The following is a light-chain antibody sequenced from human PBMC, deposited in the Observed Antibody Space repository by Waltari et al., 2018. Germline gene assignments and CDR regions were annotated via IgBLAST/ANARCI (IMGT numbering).Light chain of an antibody. Sequence: SYDLTQPSSVSVSPGQTARITCSGDIVAKKYGRWFQQKPGQAPVQVIYKDNERPSGIPERFSGSSSGTTVTLTISGAHVDDEADYYCYSAADNAVGVFGGGTKLTV. V-gene: IGLV3-27*01. J-gene: IGLJ3*02. CDR1: IVAKKY. CDR2: KDN. CDR3: YSAADNAVGV.